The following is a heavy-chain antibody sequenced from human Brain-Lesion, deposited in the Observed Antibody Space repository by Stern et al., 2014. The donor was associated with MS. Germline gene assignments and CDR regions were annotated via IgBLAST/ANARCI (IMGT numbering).Heavy chain of an antibody. V-gene: IGHV4-4*02. Sequence: QVQLQESGPGLVKPSGTLSLTCAVSGGSLSSSNWWSWVRQSPGKGLEWIGEIYHSGGTKYSPSFQSRVIISVDKSKNPVSLKLSYVTAADTAVYYCARELPDLNAFDIWGQGTMVTVSS. CDR2: IYHSGGT. CDR3: ARELPDLNAFDI. CDR1: GGSLSSSNW. D-gene: IGHD1-14*01. J-gene: IGHJ3*02.